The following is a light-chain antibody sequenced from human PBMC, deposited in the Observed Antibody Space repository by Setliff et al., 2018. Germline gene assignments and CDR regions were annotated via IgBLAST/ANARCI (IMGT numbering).Light chain of an antibody. Sequence: LTQPASVSASPGQSISISCTGTPSDVGAYNFVSWYQQHPGRAPKLLISDVSHRPSGVSHRFSGSKSGNTASLTISGLQAEDEADYYCSSYTTINTLIFGGGTKVTVL. J-gene: IGLJ2*01. CDR2: DVS. CDR3: SSYTTINTLI. CDR1: PSDVGAYNF. V-gene: IGLV2-14*03.